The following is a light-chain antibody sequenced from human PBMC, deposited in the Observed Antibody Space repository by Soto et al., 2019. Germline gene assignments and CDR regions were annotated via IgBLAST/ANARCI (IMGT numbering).Light chain of an antibody. Sequence: IQLTLSPSSLSASVGDRVTITCRASQGISSYLAWYQQKPGKAPKLLIYAASTLQSGVPSRFSGSGSGTDFTLTISSLQPEDFATYYCQQLNNYPLTFGGGTKVDIK. CDR2: AAS. CDR3: QQLNNYPLT. V-gene: IGKV1-9*01. CDR1: QGISSY. J-gene: IGKJ4*01.